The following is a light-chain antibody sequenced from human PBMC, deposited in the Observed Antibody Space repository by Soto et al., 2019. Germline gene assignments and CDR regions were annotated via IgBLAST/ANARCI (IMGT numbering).Light chain of an antibody. CDR1: SGHSSYA. Sequence: QAVVTQSPSASASLGASVKLTCTLSSGHSSYAIAWHQQQPEKGPRYLMKLNSDGTHSKGDGIPDRFSGSSSGAERYLTISSLQSEDEADYYCQTWDTGIHMVFGGGTKLTVL. J-gene: IGLJ2*01. CDR3: QTWDTGIHMV. V-gene: IGLV4-69*01. CDR2: LNSDGTH.